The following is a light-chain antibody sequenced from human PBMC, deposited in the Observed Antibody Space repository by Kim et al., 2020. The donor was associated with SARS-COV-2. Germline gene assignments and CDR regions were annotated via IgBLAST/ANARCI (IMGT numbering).Light chain of an antibody. CDR3: CSYAGSYTWV. J-gene: IGLJ3*02. CDR2: DVS. CDR1: SIDVGGYNY. Sequence: GQSVTISCTGTSIDVGGYNYVSWYQQHPGKAPKLMIYDVSKRPSGVPDRFSGSKSGNTASLTISGLQAEDEADYYCCSYAGSYTWVFGGGTKLTVL. V-gene: IGLV2-11*01.